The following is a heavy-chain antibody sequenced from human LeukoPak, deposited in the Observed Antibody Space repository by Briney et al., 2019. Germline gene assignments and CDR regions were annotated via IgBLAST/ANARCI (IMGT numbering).Heavy chain of an antibody. V-gene: IGHV4-61*02. Sequence: SETLSLTCSVSGGSFSSDSYDWSGIRQPAGKGLEWIVRIYASGNTNYNPYLTSRITISIDTSKHQFSLKLTSVTAADTAVYYCARDQGYGDYVYDSWGQGILVTVSS. CDR2: IYASGNT. J-gene: IGHJ4*02. D-gene: IGHD4-17*01. CDR3: ARDQGYGDYVYDS. CDR1: GGSFSSDSYD.